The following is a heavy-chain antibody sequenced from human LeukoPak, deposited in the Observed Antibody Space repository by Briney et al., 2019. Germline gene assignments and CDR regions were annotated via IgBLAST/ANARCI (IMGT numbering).Heavy chain of an antibody. V-gene: IGHV3-30-3*01. J-gene: IGHJ5*02. CDR2: ISYDGSNK. CDR3: ARDYGRSGSYRWFDP. D-gene: IGHD1-26*01. Sequence: GGSLRLSCAASGFTFSSYAMHWVRRAPGKGLEWVAVISYDGSNKYYADSVKGRFTISRDNSKNTLYLQMNSLRAEDTAVYYCARDYGRSGSYRWFDPWGQGTLVTVSS. CDR1: GFTFSSYA.